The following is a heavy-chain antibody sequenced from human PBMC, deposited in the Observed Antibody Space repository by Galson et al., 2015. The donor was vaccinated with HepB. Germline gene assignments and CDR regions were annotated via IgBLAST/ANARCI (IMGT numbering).Heavy chain of an antibody. V-gene: IGHV3-30*04. CDR2: ISYDGRNE. Sequence: SLRLSCAAPGFTFSSYAIHWVRQAPGKGLEWVAIISYDGRNEYYADSVKGRFTISRDNSKNTVYLQMNRLRSEDSAVYFCARDWDETPLRDWGQGTLVTVSS. CDR3: ARDWDETPLRD. CDR1: GFTFSSYA. J-gene: IGHJ1*01. D-gene: IGHD1-26*01.